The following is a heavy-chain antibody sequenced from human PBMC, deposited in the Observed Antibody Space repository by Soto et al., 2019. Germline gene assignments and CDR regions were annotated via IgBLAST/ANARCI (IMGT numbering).Heavy chain of an antibody. CDR1: GFTFSSYW. V-gene: IGHV3-7*01. CDR2: IKQDGSEK. CDR3: ARDQGDYGDYSFDY. D-gene: IGHD4-17*01. Sequence: GGSLRLSCAASGFTFSSYWMSWVRRAPGKGLEWVANIKQDGSEKYYVDSVKGRFTISRDNAKNSLYLQMNSLRAEDTAVYYCARDQGDYGDYSFDYWGQGTLVTVSS. J-gene: IGHJ4*02.